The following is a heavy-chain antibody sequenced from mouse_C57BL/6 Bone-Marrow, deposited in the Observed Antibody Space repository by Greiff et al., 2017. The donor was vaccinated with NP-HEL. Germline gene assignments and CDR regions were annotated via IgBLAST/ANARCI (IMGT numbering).Heavy chain of an antibody. CDR3: ARWNYGSGCAIGYFDV. CDR1: GYTFTSYW. J-gene: IGHJ1*03. D-gene: IGHD1-1*01. Sequence: VQLQQPGAELVKPGASVKLSCKASGYTFTSYWMHWVKQRPGQGLEWIGMIHPNSGSTNYNEKFKSKATLTVDKSSSTAYMQLSSLTSEASAVYCCARWNYGSGCAIGYFDVWGTGTTVTVSA. CDR2: IHPNSGST. V-gene: IGHV1-64*01.